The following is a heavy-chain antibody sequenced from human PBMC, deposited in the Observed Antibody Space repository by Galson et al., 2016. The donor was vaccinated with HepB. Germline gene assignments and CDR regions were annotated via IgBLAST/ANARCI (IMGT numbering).Heavy chain of an antibody. V-gene: IGHV3-74*01. Sequence: SLRLSCAASGFTFSRYWMHWVRQASGKGLVWVSRINTDGSTTTYADSVKGRFTISRDNAKNTLYLQMNSLRAEDTAVYYCARVSGGHYEGYAYWGQGTLVTVSS. J-gene: IGHJ4*02. CDR2: INTDGSTT. CDR1: GFTFSRYW. D-gene: IGHD3-16*01. CDR3: ARVSGGHYEGYAY.